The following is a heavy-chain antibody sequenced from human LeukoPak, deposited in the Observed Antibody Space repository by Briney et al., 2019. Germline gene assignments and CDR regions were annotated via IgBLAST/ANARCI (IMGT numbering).Heavy chain of an antibody. CDR3: AGDVENGPIIYFSV. J-gene: IGHJ4*02. D-gene: IGHD2-8*01. Sequence: GGSLRLSCAASGFTFSNYGMHWVRQAPGKGLEWVAVISFDGGVTYYADSVKGRFTISRDNSKNTLYLQMDSLRADECVVVYGAGDVENGPIIYFSVWGQGTLVTVSS. CDR1: GFTFSNYG. V-gene: IGHV3-30*03. CDR2: ISFDGGVT.